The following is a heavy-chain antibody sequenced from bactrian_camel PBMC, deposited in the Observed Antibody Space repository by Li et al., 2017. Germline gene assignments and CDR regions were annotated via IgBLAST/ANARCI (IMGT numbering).Heavy chain of an antibody. V-gene: IGHV3S42*01. D-gene: IGHD3*01. CDR3: ASSSAVCTDRMIYQVWMFNY. J-gene: IGHJ4*01. Sequence: VQLVESGGGSVQAGGSLTLSCEASPNTNRRYCMAWFRQAPGKEREGVAGIDDDGTASYADFVKGRFTISKAGARNTLCLAMNDLKPEDTAMYYCASSSAVCTDRMIYQVWMFNYWGQETQVTVS. CDR2: IDDDGTA. CDR1: PNTNRRYC.